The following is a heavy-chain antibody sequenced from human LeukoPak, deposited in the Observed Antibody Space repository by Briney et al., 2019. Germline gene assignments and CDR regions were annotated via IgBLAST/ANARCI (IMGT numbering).Heavy chain of an antibody. Sequence: SETLSLTCTVSGGSISSYYWSWIRQPPWKDLEWIGYISHSGSSSYNPSLKSRVTISVDTSKNQFSLKLSSVTAADTAVYYCAHCSSTSCTRRAALYYFDYWGQGTLVTVSS. CDR2: ISHSGSS. CDR3: AHCSSTSCTRRAALYYFDY. D-gene: IGHD2-2*01. J-gene: IGHJ4*02. V-gene: IGHV4-59*04. CDR1: GGSISSYY.